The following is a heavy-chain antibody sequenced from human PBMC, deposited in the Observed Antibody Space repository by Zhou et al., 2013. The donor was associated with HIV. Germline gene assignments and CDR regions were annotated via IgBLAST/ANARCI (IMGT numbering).Heavy chain of an antibody. CDR2: IDADSGAT. Sequence: QGQLVQSGAEVKKPGASVKVSCKASGYTFTDHYIHWVRQAPGQRLEWMGWIDADSGATKYAQNFQGRVTLTRDASIRTAYMELNRLTYDDTAIFYCVRDRDWGFPRWFDPWGQGTLVTGLL. J-gene: IGHJ5*02. D-gene: IGHD7-27*01. V-gene: IGHV1-2*02. CDR1: GYTFTDHY. CDR3: VRDRDWGFPRWFDP.